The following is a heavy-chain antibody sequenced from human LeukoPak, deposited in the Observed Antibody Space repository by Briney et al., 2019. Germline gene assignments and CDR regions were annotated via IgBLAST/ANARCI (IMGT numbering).Heavy chain of an antibody. J-gene: IGHJ4*02. CDR2: ISGSGGST. V-gene: IGHV3-23*01. D-gene: IGHD3-10*01. CDR1: GFTFSSYA. CDR3: AKDDAVLWFGELSS. Sequence: PGGSLRLSCAASGFTFSSYAMSWVRQAPGKGREWVSAISGSGGSTYYADSVKGRFTISRDNSKNTLYLQMNSLRAEDTAVYYCAKDDAVLWFGELSSWGQGTLVTVSS.